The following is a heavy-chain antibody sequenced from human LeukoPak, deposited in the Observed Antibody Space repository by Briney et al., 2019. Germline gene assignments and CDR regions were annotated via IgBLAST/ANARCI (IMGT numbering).Heavy chain of an antibody. Sequence: PSETLSLTCAVYSGSFSGYYWSWIRLTPGKGLEWIGEIKDGGITNYNPSLRSRVTIPKDTSNNQMSLNLHSATAADTAVYYCVRGFSGVVGDHWGQGTLVTVSS. V-gene: IGHV4-34*01. CDR3: VRGFSGVVGDH. D-gene: IGHD3-10*01. CDR1: SGSFSGYY. J-gene: IGHJ4*02. CDR2: IKDGGIT.